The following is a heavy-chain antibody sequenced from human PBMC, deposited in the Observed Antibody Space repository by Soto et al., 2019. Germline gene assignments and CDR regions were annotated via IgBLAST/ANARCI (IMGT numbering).Heavy chain of an antibody. D-gene: IGHD4-17*01. CDR2: IRSKSYGKTT. CDR1: GFTFGDYG. Sequence: EVQLVESGGGLVRPGRSLRLSCSTSGFTFGDYGMTWFRQAPGKGLEWVGLIRSKSYGKTTEYAASATDRFTISRDDSKRIAYLQMNSLKADDTAVYYCTSERCDYGDPKWYFDLWGRGTLVTVSS. CDR3: TSERCDYGDPKWYFDL. J-gene: IGHJ2*01. V-gene: IGHV3-49*05.